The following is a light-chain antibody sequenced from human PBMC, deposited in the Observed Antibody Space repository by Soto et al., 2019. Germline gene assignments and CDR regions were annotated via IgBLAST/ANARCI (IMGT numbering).Light chain of an antibody. Sequence: DIQMTQSRSSLSPSVVDRVTITCRASRSISDWLAWYQQKPGKAAELLIFDASNLKSGVSSRFSGSGSGTEFTLTISSLQPDDVATYYCLQYSSHSWTFGQGTKVEIK. CDR1: RSISDW. V-gene: IGKV1-5*01. CDR2: DAS. J-gene: IGKJ1*01. CDR3: LQYSSHSWT.